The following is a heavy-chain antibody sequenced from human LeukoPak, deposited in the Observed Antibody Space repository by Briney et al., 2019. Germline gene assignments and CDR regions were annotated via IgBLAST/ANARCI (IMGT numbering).Heavy chain of an antibody. CDR2: VSKDGNTK. Sequence: GRSLRLSCVASGFTFSTYAIHWVRQAPGKGLEWVAVVSKDGNTKYYADSVKGRFTISRDNSKNTVYLQMNGLRAEDTSVYYCARGIQPPKYYGSGSDTFDIWGQGTMVTVSS. J-gene: IGHJ3*02. V-gene: IGHV3-30*04. D-gene: IGHD3-10*01. CDR3: ARGIQPPKYYGSGSDTFDI. CDR1: GFTFSTYA.